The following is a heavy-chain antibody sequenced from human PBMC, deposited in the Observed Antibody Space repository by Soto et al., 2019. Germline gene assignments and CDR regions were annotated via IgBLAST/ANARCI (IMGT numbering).Heavy chain of an antibody. CDR3: VRDFFGESI. D-gene: IGHD3-10*01. J-gene: IGHJ3*02. CDR2: INNDGSNT. CDR1: GFTFSNYW. Sequence: GGSLRLSCAASGFTFSNYWMHWDRQVPGKGLVWVSQINNDGSNTNYADSVKGRFTISRDNAENTLHLQMNSLRADDTAVYYCVRDFFGESIWGQGTMVTVSS. V-gene: IGHV3-74*01.